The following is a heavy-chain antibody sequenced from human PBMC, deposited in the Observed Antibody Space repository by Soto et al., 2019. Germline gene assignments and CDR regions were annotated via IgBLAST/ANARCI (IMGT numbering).Heavy chain of an antibody. CDR3: AREEGSSGYPRFDY. CDR1: GYTFTSYG. J-gene: IGHJ4*02. Sequence: ASVKVSCKASGYTFTSYGIRWVRQAPGQGLEWMGWISGYNGNTNYAQKLQGRVTMTTDTSTSTAYMELRSLRSDDTAVYYCAREEGSSGYPRFDYWGQGTLVTVSS. V-gene: IGHV1-18*01. CDR2: ISGYNGNT. D-gene: IGHD3-22*01.